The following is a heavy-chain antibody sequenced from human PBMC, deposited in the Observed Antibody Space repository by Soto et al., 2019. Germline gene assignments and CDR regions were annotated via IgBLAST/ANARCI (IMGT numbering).Heavy chain of an antibody. CDR2: IKSKTDGGTT. V-gene: IGHV3-15*01. Sequence: GGSLRLSCAASGFTFSNAWMSWVRQAPGKGLEWVGRIKSKTDGGTTDYAAPVKGRFTISRDDSKNTLYLQMNSLKTEDTAVYYCTTGKYSSGWHGYYWGQGTLVTVYS. D-gene: IGHD6-19*01. J-gene: IGHJ4*02. CDR1: GFTFSNAW. CDR3: TTGKYSSGWHGYY.